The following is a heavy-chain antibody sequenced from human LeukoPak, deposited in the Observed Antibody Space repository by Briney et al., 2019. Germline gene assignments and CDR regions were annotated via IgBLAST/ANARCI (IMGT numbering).Heavy chain of an antibody. D-gene: IGHD3-10*01. CDR2: IRYDGSIK. Sequence: GGSLRLTCAASGITFSRYGMHWVRQAPGKGLEWVTFIRYDGSIKYYADSVKGRFTISRDNAKNSLYLQMNSLRAEDTAVYYCAGDYYGSGPLRLGAFDIWGQGTMVTVSS. J-gene: IGHJ3*02. CDR3: AGDYYGSGPLRLGAFDI. CDR1: GITFSRYG. V-gene: IGHV3-30*02.